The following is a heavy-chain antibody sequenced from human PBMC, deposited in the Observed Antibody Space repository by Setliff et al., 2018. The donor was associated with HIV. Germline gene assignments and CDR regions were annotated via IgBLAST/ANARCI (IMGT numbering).Heavy chain of an antibody. CDR3: ARVYDSSGYYFDF. V-gene: IGHV4-4*02. J-gene: IGHJ4*02. CDR1: GGSIRSSNW. D-gene: IGHD3-22*01. CDR2: IYHSGSS. Sequence: PSETLSLTCAVSGGSIRSSNWWSWVRQPPGKGLEWIGEIYHSGSSNYNPSLKSRVTISVDKSKNQFSPKMSTVTAADTAVYYCARVYDSSGYYFDFWGQGTLVTVSS.